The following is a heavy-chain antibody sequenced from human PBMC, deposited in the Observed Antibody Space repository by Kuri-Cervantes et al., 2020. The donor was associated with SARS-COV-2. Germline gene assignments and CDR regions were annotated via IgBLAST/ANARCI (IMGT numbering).Heavy chain of an antibody. CDR3: ARPPYYYYYMDV. V-gene: IGHV3-11*04. J-gene: IGHJ6*03. CDR2: ISASGEII. Sequence: GESLKISCAASGFTFSDYYMSWIRQAPGKGLEWVSYISASGEIIYYADSVKGRFTISRDIAKNSLYLHMNTLRAEDTAVYYCARPPYYYYYMDVWGKGTTVTGLL. CDR1: GFTFSDYY.